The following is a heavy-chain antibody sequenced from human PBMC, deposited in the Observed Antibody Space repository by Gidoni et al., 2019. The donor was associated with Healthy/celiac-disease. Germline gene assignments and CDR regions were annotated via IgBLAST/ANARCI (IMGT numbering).Heavy chain of an antibody. CDR2: IYPGDSDT. CDR1: GYSFTSYW. D-gene: IGHD6-19*01. CDR3: ARRERRMAVAVTGGAFDI. Sequence: EVQLVQSGAEVKKPGESLKISCKGSGYSFTSYWIGWVRQMPGKGLEWMGIIYPGDSDTRYSPSFQGQVTISADKSISTAYLQWSSLKASDTAMYYCARRERRMAVAVTGGAFDIWGQGTMVTVSS. J-gene: IGHJ3*02. V-gene: IGHV5-51*03.